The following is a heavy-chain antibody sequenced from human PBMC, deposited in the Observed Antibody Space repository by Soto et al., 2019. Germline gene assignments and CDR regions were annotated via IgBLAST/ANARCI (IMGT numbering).Heavy chain of an antibody. D-gene: IGHD6-19*01. CDR3: ARDGDSSGWYYYYGMDV. V-gene: IGHV3-33*01. CDR1: GFTFSSYG. J-gene: IGHJ6*02. CDR2: IWYDGSNK. Sequence: QVQLVESGGGVVQPGRSLRLSCAASGFTFSSYGMHWVRQAPGKGLEWVAVIWYDGSNKYYADSVKCRFTISRDNSKNTLYLQMNSLRAEDTAVYYCARDGDSSGWYYYYGMDVWGQGTTVTVSS.